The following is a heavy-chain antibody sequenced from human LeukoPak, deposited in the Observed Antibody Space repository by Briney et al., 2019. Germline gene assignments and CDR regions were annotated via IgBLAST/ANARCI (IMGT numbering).Heavy chain of an antibody. CDR2: INPNSGGT. Sequence: GASVKVSCKASGYTFTGYYMHWVRQAPGQGLEWMGWINPNSGGTNYAQKFQGRVTMTRDTSISTAYMELSRLRSDDTAVYYCARADDSSGWYYYYYMDVWGKGTTVTVSS. V-gene: IGHV1-2*02. CDR3: ARADDSSGWYYYYYMDV. CDR1: GYTFTGYY. J-gene: IGHJ6*03. D-gene: IGHD6-19*01.